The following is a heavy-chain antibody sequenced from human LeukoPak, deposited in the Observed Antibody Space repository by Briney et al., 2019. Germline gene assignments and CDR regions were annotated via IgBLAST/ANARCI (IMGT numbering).Heavy chain of an antibody. V-gene: IGHV3-23*01. D-gene: IGHD6-19*01. CDR2: ISGSGDRT. CDR3: AKVGGVVAYIAVAGPIDY. J-gene: IGHJ4*02. Sequence: TGGSLRLSCAASGFTFSSYGMSWVRQAPGKGLEWVSAISGSGDRTYYADSVKGRFTISRDNSKNTLYLQMNSLRAEDTAVYYCAKVGGVVAYIAVAGPIDYWGQGTLVTVSS. CDR1: GFTFSSYG.